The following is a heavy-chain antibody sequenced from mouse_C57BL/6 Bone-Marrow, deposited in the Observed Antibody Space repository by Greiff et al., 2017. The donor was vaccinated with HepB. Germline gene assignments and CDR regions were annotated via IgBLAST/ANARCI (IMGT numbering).Heavy chain of an antibody. CDR2: ISYDGSN. Sequence: EVKLVESGPGLVKPSQSLSLTCSVTGYSITSGYYWNWIRQFPGNKLEWMGYISYDGSNNYNPSLKNRISITRDTSKNQFFLKLNSVTTEDTATYYCARAPYDYDEGFAYWGQGTLVTVSA. J-gene: IGHJ3*01. CDR1: GYSITSGYY. V-gene: IGHV3-6*01. CDR3: ARAPYDYDEGFAY. D-gene: IGHD2-4*01.